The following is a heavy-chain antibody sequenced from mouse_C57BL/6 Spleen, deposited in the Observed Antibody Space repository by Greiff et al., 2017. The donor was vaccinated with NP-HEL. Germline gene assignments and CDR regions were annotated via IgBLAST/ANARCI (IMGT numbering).Heavy chain of an antibody. J-gene: IGHJ2*01. V-gene: IGHV5-17*01. CDR1: GFTFSDYG. CDR2: ISSGSSTI. CDR3: ASYGSSPLDY. Sequence: EVKLMESGGGLVKPGGSLKLSCAASGFTFSDYGMHWVRQAPEKGLEWVAYISSGSSTIYYADTVKGRFTISRDNAKNTLFLHMTSLRSEDTAMYYCASYGSSPLDYWGQGTTLTVSS. D-gene: IGHD1-1*01.